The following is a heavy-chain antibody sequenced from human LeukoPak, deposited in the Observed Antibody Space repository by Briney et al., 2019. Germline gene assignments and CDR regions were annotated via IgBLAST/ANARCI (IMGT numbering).Heavy chain of an antibody. J-gene: IGHJ4*02. V-gene: IGHV3-21*01. Sequence: GGSLRLSCAAPGFTFSSYSMNWVRQAPGKGLEWVSSISSSSSYIYYADSVKGRFTISRDNAKNSLYLQMNSLRAEDTAVYYCARDPRDFGSGPFTYWGKGPLVTVSS. CDR1: GFTFSSYS. CDR3: ARDPRDFGSGPFTY. D-gene: IGHD3-3*01. CDR2: ISSSSSYI.